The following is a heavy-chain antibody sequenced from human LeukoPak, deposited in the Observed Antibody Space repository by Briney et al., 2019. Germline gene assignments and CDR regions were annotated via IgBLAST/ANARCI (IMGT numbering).Heavy chain of an antibody. J-gene: IGHJ4*02. CDR2: INHSGST. Sequence: SETLSLTCAVYGGSFSGYYWSWIRQPPGKGLEWIGGINHSGSTNYNPSLKSRVTISVDTSKNQFSLKLSSVTAADTAVYYCARGRLAAAGWWGQGTLVTVSS. D-gene: IGHD6-13*01. CDR1: GGSFSGYY. CDR3: ARGRLAAAGW. V-gene: IGHV4-34*01.